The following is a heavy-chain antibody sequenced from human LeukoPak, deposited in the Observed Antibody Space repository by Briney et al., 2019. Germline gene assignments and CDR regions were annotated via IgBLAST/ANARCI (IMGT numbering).Heavy chain of an antibody. D-gene: IGHD6-19*01. Sequence: SETLSLTCTVSGGSISNYYWSWIRQPAGKGLEWIGHISTSGSTNYNPSLKSRVTISIDNSNNQFSLKMTSATAADTAVYYCARDRGVTVPGRRLDYWGQGTLVTVYS. J-gene: IGHJ4*02. CDR1: GGSISNYY. CDR3: ARDRGVTVPGRRLDY. V-gene: IGHV4-4*07. CDR2: ISTSGST.